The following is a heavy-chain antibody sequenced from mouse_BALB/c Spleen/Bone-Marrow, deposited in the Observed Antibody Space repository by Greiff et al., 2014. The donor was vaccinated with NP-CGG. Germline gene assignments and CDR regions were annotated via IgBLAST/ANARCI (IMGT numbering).Heavy chain of an antibody. V-gene: IGHV3-5*02. CDR3: AREGGGLGHFDY. J-gene: IGHJ2*01. D-gene: IGHD4-1*01. Sequence: EVQLKQSGPGLVKPSQTVSLTCTVTGISITTGNYRWSWIRQFPGNKLDWIGYIYYSGTITYNPSLTSRTTIIRDTSKNQFFLEMNSLTAEDTATYYCAREGGGLGHFDYWGQGTTLTVSS. CDR2: IYYSGTI. CDR1: GISITTGNYR.